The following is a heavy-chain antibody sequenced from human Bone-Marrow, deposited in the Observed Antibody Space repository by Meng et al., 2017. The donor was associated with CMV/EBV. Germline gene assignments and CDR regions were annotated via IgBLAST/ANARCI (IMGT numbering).Heavy chain of an antibody. J-gene: IGHJ4*02. V-gene: IGHV3-23*01. CDR1: GFTFSSYG. CDR2: ISASGGST. D-gene: IGHD6-13*01. Sequence: GESLKISCAASGFTFSSYGMSWVRQAPGKGLEWVSTISASGGSTYYADSVKGRFTISRDNSKNTLYLQMNSLRAEDTAVYYCAQRYVAAAGEHDYWGQGTLVTVSS. CDR3: AQRYVAAAGEHDY.